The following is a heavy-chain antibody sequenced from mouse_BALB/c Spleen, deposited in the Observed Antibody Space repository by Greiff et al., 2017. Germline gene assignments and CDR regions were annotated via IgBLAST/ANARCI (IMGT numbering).Heavy chain of an antibody. D-gene: IGHD2-1*01. CDR2: ISYDGSN. V-gene: IGHV3-6*02. CDR1: GYSITSGYY. Sequence: EVQLQQSGPGLVKPSQSLSLTCSVTGYSITSGYYWNWIRQFPGNKLEWMGYISYDGSNNYNPSLKNRISITRDTSKNQFFLKLNSVTTEDTATYYCARGGGNYIYAMDYWGQGTSVTVSS. CDR3: ARGGGNYIYAMDY. J-gene: IGHJ4*01.